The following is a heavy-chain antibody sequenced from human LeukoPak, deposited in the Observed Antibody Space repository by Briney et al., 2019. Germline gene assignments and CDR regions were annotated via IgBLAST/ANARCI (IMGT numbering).Heavy chain of an antibody. Sequence: PSETLSLTCIVSGGFISSYYWNWIRQPPGKGLEWIGNIFYREATNYNPSLRSRITMSVDTSKNQFSLKLSSVTAADTAMYYCARARDWSAGSWFDPWGQGILVTVSS. CDR2: IFYREAT. D-gene: IGHD3/OR15-3a*01. V-gene: IGHV4-59*01. J-gene: IGHJ5*02. CDR3: ARARDWSAGSWFDP. CDR1: GGFISSYY.